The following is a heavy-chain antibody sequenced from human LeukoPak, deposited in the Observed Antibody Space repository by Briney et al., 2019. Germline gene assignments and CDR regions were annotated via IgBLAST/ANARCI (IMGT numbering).Heavy chain of an antibody. CDR2: IIPIFGTA. Sequence: SVKVSCKASGGTFSSYAISWVRQAPGQGLEWMGGIIPIFGTANYAQKFQGRVTITADESTSTAYMELSSLRSEDTAVYYCARDPSTVTTGFDYWGQETLVTVSS. D-gene: IGHD4-17*01. J-gene: IGHJ4*02. CDR1: GGTFSSYA. V-gene: IGHV1-69*13. CDR3: ARDPSTVTTGFDY.